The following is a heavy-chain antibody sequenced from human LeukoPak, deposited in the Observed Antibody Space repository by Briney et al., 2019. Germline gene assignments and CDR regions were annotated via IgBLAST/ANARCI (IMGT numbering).Heavy chain of an antibody. D-gene: IGHD2-15*01. V-gene: IGHV1-18*01. CDR3: ARDCSGSSCYWIH. J-gene: IGHJ4*02. Sequence: ASVKVSCKASGYTFSSYGISWVRQAPGQGLEWLGYISAYDGNTNYAQKVQGRITMTTDTSTSTAYMEMRSLRSDDTAVYYCARDCSGSSCYWIHWGQGTLVTVSS. CDR2: ISAYDGNT. CDR1: GYTFSSYG.